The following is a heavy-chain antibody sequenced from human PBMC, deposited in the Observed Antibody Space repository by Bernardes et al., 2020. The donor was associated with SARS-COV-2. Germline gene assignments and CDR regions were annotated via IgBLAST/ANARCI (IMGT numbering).Heavy chain of an antibody. Sequence: GGSLRLSCSASGFTFSTRGMSWVRQAPGKGLEWVSTINANGVDTHYGDSVKGRFTISRDNSKSTFWLQMSSLGVDDTAVYYCAKGAVLGAMRSNLDRWGQGTLVTVSS. D-gene: IGHD1-26*01. J-gene: IGHJ5*02. CDR1: GFTFSTRG. V-gene: IGHV3-23*01. CDR2: INANGVDT. CDR3: AKGAVLGAMRSNLDR.